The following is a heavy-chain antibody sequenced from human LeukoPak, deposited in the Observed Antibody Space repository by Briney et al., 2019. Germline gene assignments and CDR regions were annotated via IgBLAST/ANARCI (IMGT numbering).Heavy chain of an antibody. CDR2: IKQDGSEK. V-gene: IGHV3-7*03. D-gene: IGHD2-15*01. Sequence: GGSLRLSCAASGFTFSSYWMTWVRQAPGKGLEWVASIKQDGSEKYYVDSVKGRFTISRDNAENSLYLQMHSLRAEDTAVYYCARDGGYCSGGTCYSTHWGQGTLVIVSP. CDR1: GFTFSSYW. J-gene: IGHJ4*02. CDR3: ARDGGYCSGGTCYSTH.